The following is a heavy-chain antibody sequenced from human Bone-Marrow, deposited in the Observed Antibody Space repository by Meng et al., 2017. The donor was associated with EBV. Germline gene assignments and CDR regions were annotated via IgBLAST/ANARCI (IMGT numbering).Heavy chain of an antibody. CDR3: ASESGRGFTPDF. D-gene: IGHD3-10*01. CDR2: LIPMSVAP. V-gene: IGHV1-69*01. J-gene: IGHJ4*02. CDR1: GGPVRVDV. Sequence: AESGAGVCVAVVSVNIVVKPAGGPVRVDVVSWVRQGPGQGVGWLRGLIPMSVAPHYAQKFQNRVTITADEYTRTHYMELSRLRSDDTAVYYCASESGRGFTPDFWGQGTLVTVSS.